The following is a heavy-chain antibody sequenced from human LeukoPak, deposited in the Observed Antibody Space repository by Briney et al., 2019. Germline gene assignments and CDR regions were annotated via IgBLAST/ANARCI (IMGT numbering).Heavy chain of an antibody. CDR2: INPSGGST. J-gene: IGHJ4*02. CDR1: GYTFTGYY. V-gene: IGHV1-46*01. D-gene: IGHD3-10*01. CDR3: AREAMVRGVMVYYFDY. Sequence: ASVKVSCKASGYTFTGYYMHWVRQAPGQGLEWMGIINPSGGSTSYAQKFQGRVTMTRDTSTSTVYMELSSLRSGDTAVYYCAREAMVRGVMVYYFDYWGQGTLVTVSS.